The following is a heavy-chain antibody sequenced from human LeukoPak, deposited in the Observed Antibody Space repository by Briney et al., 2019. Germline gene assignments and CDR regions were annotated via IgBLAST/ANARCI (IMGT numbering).Heavy chain of an antibody. J-gene: IGHJ5*02. CDR1: GGSFSDYY. Sequence: SETLSLTCAVYGGSFSDYYWSWIRQPPGKGLEWIGEVNHSGSTNYNPSLKSRVSISVDTSKNQFSLKLSSVTAADTAVYYCARSQLMVRRVRRVNWFDPWGQGTLVTVSS. CDR3: ARSQLMVRRVRRVNWFDP. V-gene: IGHV4-34*01. D-gene: IGHD3-10*01. CDR2: VNHSGST.